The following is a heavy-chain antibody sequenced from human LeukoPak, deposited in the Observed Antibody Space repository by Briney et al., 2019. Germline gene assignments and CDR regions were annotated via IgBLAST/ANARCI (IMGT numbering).Heavy chain of an antibody. D-gene: IGHD4-17*01. CDR3: AKGSYGDPLMDY. J-gene: IGHJ4*02. CDR1: GYTFTSYG. CDR2: ISYDGSNK. Sequence: SCKASGYTFTSYGMHWVRQAPGKGLEWVAVISYDGSNKYYADSVKGRFTISRDNSKNTLYLQMNSLRAEDTAVYYCAKGSYGDPLMDYWGQGTLVTVSS. V-gene: IGHV3-30*18.